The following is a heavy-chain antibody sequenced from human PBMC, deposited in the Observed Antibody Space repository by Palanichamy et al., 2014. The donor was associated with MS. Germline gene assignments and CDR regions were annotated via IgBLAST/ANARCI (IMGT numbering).Heavy chain of an antibody. Sequence: QVQLRGVGPRTGEAFTDPVPHLHCLWWLHQQWWLLLELDPPAPRKGLEWIGYIYYSGSTYYSPSLKSRVTISVDTSKNQFSLKLSSVTAADTAVYYCARAFRTLYSSGWSDAFDIWGQGTMVTVSS. J-gene: IGHJ3*02. CDR2: IYYSGST. CDR1: WLHQQWWLL. V-gene: IGHV4-31*03. CDR3: ARAFRTLYSSGWSDAFDI. D-gene: IGHD6-19*01.